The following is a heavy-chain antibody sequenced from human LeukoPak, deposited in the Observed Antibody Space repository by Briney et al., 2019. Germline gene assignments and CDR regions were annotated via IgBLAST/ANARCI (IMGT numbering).Heavy chain of an antibody. CDR1: GFTFSSYA. CDR2: ISGSGGST. CDR3: AKEHYYDSSGYYYYFDY. J-gene: IGHJ4*02. D-gene: IGHD3-22*01. V-gene: IGHV3-23*01. Sequence: PGGSLRLSCAASGFTFSSYAMSWVRQAPGKGLEWVSAISGSGGSTYYADSVKGRFTISRDNSKNTLYLQMNSRRAEDTAVYYCAKEHYYDSSGYYYYFDYWGQGTLVTVSS.